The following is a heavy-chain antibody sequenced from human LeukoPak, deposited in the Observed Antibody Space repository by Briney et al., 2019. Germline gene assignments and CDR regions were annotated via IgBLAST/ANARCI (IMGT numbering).Heavy chain of an antibody. CDR3: ARGIAAFGFDP. J-gene: IGHJ5*02. Sequence: SQTLALTCTVSGGSISSGGYYWSWIRQHPGKGLEWIGYIYYSGSTYYNPSLKSRVTISVDTTNNQFSLKLSSVTAADTAVYYCARGIAAFGFDPWGQGTLVTVSS. V-gene: IGHV4-31*03. CDR2: IYYSGST. D-gene: IGHD6-25*01. CDR1: GGSISSGGYY.